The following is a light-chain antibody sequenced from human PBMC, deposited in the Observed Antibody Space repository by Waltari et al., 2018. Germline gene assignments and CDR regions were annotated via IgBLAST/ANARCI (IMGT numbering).Light chain of an antibody. CDR2: EVT. Sequence: GQSITISCTGTSSDIGGYNYVSWYQQHPGKAPELIIFEVTNRPSGVSHRFSGSKSANTASLTISALQADDEADYYCSSYSYSSGTLVIFGGGTRLTVL. CDR3: SSYSYSSGTLVI. V-gene: IGLV2-14*01. J-gene: IGLJ2*01. CDR1: SSDIGGYNY.